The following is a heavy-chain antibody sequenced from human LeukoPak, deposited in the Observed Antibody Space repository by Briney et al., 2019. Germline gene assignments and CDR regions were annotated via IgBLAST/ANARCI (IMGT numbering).Heavy chain of an antibody. CDR1: GGSISGYY. Sequence: PSETLSLTCTVSGGSISGYYWSWIRQPPGKGLEWIGYIYYSGSGSTNYNPSLKSRVTISVDTSKNQFSPKLSSVTAADTAVYYCARDRVMVLGKGAFDIWGQGTMVTVSS. CDR2: IYYSGSGST. CDR3: ARDRVMVLGKGAFDI. J-gene: IGHJ3*02. D-gene: IGHD3-10*01. V-gene: IGHV4-59*12.